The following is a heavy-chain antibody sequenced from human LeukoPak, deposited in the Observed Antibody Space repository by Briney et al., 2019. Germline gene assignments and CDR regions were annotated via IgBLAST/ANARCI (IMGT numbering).Heavy chain of an antibody. V-gene: IGHV1-2*02. J-gene: IGHJ4*02. D-gene: IGHD3-3*01. CDR3: ARAPLLEWLSSFDY. CDR1: GYTFTGYY. Sequence: ASVKVSCKASGYTFTGYYMHWVRQAPGQGLEWMGWINPNNGGTNYAQKFQGRVTMTRDTSISTAYMELSRLRSDDTAVYYCARAPLLEWLSSFDYWGQGTLVTVSS. CDR2: INPNNGGT.